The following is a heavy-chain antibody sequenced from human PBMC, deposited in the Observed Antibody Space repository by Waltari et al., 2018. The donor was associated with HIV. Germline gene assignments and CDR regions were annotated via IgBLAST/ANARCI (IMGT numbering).Heavy chain of an antibody. CDR3: VRQPLRHDL. J-gene: IGHJ2*01. Sequence: EVKLVESGGGAVQTGGSLRRSCEGAGFTFSSQDMDWVRQTPGKGREWVAQIRYDAREKFHGDSVRGLFVVSRDNARNSIFLQMNNLRDDDTGVYFCVRQPLRHDL. V-gene: IGHV3-7*01. CDR1: GFTFSSQD. CDR2: IRYDAREK.